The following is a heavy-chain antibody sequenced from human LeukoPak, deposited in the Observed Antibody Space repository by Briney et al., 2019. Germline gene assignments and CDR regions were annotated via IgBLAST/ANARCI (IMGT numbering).Heavy chain of an antibody. V-gene: IGHV4-59*01. J-gene: IGHJ4*02. CDR1: GGSISSYY. CDR2: IYYSGST. CDR3: ARTLYSSSSENYFDY. Sequence: SETLSLTCTVSGGSISSYYWSWLRQPPGKGLEWVGYIYYSGSTNYNLSLKRRVTISLDTSKNQFSLKLRSVTAADTAVYFCARTLYSSSSENYFDYWGQGTLVTVSS. D-gene: IGHD6-6*01.